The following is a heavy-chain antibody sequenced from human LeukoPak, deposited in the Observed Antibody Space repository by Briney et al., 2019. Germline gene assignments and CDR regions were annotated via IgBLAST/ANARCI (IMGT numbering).Heavy chain of an antibody. CDR1: GGSISSYY. Sequence: SETLSLTCTASGGSISSYYWSWIRQPPGKGLEWIGNIYYSGSTNYNPSLKSRVTISVDTSKNQFSLKLSSVTAADTAVYYCVRGGSGYDWFDPWGQGTLVTVSS. J-gene: IGHJ5*02. CDR3: VRGGSGYDWFDP. D-gene: IGHD5-12*01. CDR2: IYYSGST. V-gene: IGHV4-59*01.